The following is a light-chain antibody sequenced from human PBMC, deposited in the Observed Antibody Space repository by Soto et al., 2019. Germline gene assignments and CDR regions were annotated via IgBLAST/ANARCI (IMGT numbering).Light chain of an antibody. Sequence: EIVLTQFPGTLSLSPGEGATLSCRASQSVSGDSLAWYRQKLGQAPRLLIYGVSNRATGLPDRFSGGGSGTEFTLTLSRLEPQDSGVYSCQQYGTSTPTFGQGTRLEI. V-gene: IGKV3-20*01. CDR3: QQYGTSTPT. J-gene: IGKJ2*01. CDR2: GVS. CDR1: QSVSGDS.